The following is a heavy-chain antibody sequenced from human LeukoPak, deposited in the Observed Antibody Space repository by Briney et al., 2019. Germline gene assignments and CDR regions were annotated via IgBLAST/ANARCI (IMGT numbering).Heavy chain of an antibody. CDR2: IYYSGST. J-gene: IGHJ4*02. V-gene: IGHV4-39*01. CDR3: ARWRYYDSLFDY. Sequence: SETLSLTCTVSGGSISSSSYYWGWIRQPPGKGLEWIGSIYYSGSTYDNPSLKSRVTISVDTSKNQFSLKLSSVTAADTAVYYCARWRYYDSLFDYWGQGTLVTVSS. CDR1: GGSISSSSYY. D-gene: IGHD3-22*01.